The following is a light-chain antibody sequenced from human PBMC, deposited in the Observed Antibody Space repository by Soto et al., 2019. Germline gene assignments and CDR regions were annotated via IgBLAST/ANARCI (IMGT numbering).Light chain of an antibody. Sequence: QSALTQPPSASGAPGQSVTISCTGTSSDIGAYDHVSWYQQHPGKAPKVMIHEVTKRPSGVLDRFSGSKAGNTASLTVFGLQAEDEANYYCGSFAGRAWVFGGGTKLTVL. V-gene: IGLV2-8*01. CDR1: SSDIGAYDH. CDR2: EVT. CDR3: GSFAGRAWV. J-gene: IGLJ3*02.